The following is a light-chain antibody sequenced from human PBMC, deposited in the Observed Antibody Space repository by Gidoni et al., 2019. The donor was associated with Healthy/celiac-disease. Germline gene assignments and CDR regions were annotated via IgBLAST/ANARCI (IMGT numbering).Light chain of an antibody. V-gene: IGLV6-57*02. J-gene: IGLJ2*01. Sequence: NFFLTHPHSVSESPGKTVTISCTGSSGSIASNYVQWYQQRPGSAPTTVIYEDNQRPSGVPDRFSGSIDSSSNSASLTISGLKTEDEADYYCQSYDSSNHEVFGGGTKLTVL. CDR2: EDN. CDR3: QSYDSSNHEV. CDR1: SGSIASNY.